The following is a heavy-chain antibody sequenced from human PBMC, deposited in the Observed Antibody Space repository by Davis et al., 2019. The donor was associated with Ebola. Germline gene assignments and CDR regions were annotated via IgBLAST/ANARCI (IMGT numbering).Heavy chain of an antibody. CDR2: IRYDGSNK. CDR3: AKGVYSGYDYFDY. CDR1: GFTFSSYG. V-gene: IGHV3-30*02. Sequence: GESLKISCAASGFTFSSYGMHWVRQAPGKGLEWVAFIRYDGSNKYYADSVKGRFTISRDNSKNTLYLQMNSLRAEDTAVYYCAKGVYSGYDYFDYWGQGTLVTVSS. J-gene: IGHJ4*02. D-gene: IGHD5-12*01.